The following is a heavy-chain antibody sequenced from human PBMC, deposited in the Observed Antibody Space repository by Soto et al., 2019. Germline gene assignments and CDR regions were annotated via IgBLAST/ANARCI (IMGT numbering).Heavy chain of an antibody. CDR1: GFTFSSYG. Sequence: QVQLVESGGGVVKPGRSLRLSCAASGFTFSSYGMHWVRQAPGKGLEWVAVISYDGSTKYYADSVKGRFTISRDNSKNTLYLQMNRLRAEDTAVYYCANVLRLDYWGQGTLVTVSS. D-gene: IGHD2-8*01. CDR3: ANVLRLDY. CDR2: ISYDGSTK. V-gene: IGHV3-30*18. J-gene: IGHJ4*02.